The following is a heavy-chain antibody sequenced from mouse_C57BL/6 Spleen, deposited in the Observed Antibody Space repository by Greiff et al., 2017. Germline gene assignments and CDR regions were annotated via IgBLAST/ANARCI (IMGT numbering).Heavy chain of an antibody. CDR1: GYTFTSYW. CDR2: IYPSDSET. J-gene: IGHJ2*01. CDR3: ARGPFFDY. Sequence: QVQLKQPGAELVRPGSSVKLSCKASGYTFTSYWMDWVKQRPGQGLEWIGNIYPSDSETHYNQKFKDKATLTVDKSSSTAYMQLSSLTSEDSAVYYCARGPFFDYWGQGTTLTVSS. V-gene: IGHV1-61*01.